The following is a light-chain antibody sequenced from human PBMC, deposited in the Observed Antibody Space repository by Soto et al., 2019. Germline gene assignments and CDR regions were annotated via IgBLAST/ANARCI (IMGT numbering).Light chain of an antibody. Sequence: EIVMTQSPATLSVSPGERATLSCRASQSIGNNFGWYQQKPGQAPRLLIYGASTRATGIPARFSGSGSGTEFTLTITSLQSEDSPVYYCQQYNTWTLISFGQGTRLQIK. V-gene: IGKV3-15*01. CDR1: QSIGNN. CDR3: QQYNTWTLIS. J-gene: IGKJ5*01. CDR2: GAS.